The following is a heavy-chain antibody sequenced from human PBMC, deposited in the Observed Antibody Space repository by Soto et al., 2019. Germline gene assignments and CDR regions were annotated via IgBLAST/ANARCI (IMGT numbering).Heavy chain of an antibody. Sequence: SETLSLTCAVSGGSISSSNWWSWVRQPPGKGLEWIGEIYHSGSTNYNPSLKSRVTISVDKSKNQFSLKLSSVTAADTAVYYCARGQTGTTGGGYYYYYYGMDVWGQGTTVTVSS. CDR1: GGSISSSNW. V-gene: IGHV4-4*02. D-gene: IGHD1-7*01. CDR2: IYHSGST. J-gene: IGHJ6*02. CDR3: ARGQTGTTGGGYYYYYYGMDV.